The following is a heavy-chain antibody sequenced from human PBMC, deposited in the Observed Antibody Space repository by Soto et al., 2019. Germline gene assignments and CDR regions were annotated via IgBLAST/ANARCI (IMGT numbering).Heavy chain of an antibody. V-gene: IGHV1-18*01. CDR1: GYTFTSYG. CDR3: ARVITMVRGVILNWFDP. Sequence: QVQLVQSGAEVKKPGASVKVSCKASGYTFTSYGISWVRQAPGQGLEWMGWISAYNGNTNYAQKLQGRVTMTTDTATSTAYMELRSLRSDDTAVYYCARVITMVRGVILNWFDPWGQGTLVTVSS. CDR2: ISAYNGNT. D-gene: IGHD3-10*01. J-gene: IGHJ5*02.